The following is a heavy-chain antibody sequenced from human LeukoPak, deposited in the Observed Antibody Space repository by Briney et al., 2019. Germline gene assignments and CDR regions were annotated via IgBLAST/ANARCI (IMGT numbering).Heavy chain of an antibody. D-gene: IGHD5-12*01. CDR2: ISGSGGST. CDR3: AKDLYGYVSNWFDP. CDR1: GFTFSSYA. V-gene: IGHV3-23*01. J-gene: IGHJ5*02. Sequence: GGSLRLSCAASGFTFSSYAMSWVRQAPGKGLEWVSAISGSGGSTYYADSVRGRFTISRDNSKNTLYLQMNSLRAEDTAVYYCAKDLYGYVSNWFDPWGQGTLVTVSS.